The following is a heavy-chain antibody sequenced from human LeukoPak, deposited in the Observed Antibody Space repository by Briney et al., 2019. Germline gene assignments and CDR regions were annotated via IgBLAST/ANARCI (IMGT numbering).Heavy chain of an antibody. Sequence: PSETLSLTCTVSDGSISGSSYYWGWIRQPPGKGLEWIGNIYYSGSTYYNPSLKSRVTISVDTSKTQFSLQLSSVTDADTAVYYCARQQADFWRGYSGCRGKGALVTVSS. V-gene: IGHV4-39*01. J-gene: IGHJ4*02. CDR3: ARQQADFWRGYSGC. CDR1: DGSISGSSYY. CDR2: IYYSGST. D-gene: IGHD3-3*01.